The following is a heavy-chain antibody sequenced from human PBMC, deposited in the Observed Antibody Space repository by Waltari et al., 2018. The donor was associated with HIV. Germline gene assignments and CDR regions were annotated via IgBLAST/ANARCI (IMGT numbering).Heavy chain of an antibody. CDR2: IYTGGST. V-gene: IGHV3-66*01. Sequence: EVQLVESGGGLVQPGGSLTLSCAASGFTVRRNYLSWVRQAPGKGLEWVSIIYTGGSTYYAHSVKGRFTISRDNSKNTLHLQMNSLRAEDTAVYYCASPDTTMVHGHYYFYHMDVWGQGTTVTVSS. CDR3: ASPDTTMVHGHYYFYHMDV. D-gene: IGHD5-18*01. CDR1: GFTVRRNY. J-gene: IGHJ6*02.